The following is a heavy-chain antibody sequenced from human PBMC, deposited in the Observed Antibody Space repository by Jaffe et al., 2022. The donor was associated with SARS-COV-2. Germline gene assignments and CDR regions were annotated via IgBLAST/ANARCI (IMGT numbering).Heavy chain of an antibody. CDR3: ARDVRGIDSGSPDY. CDR2: ISHDGSNE. D-gene: IGHD4-17*01. Sequence: QVQLVESGGGVVQPGTSLRLSCAASGFTFSRYAIHWVRQAPGKGLEWVALISHDGSNEYYPDSVKGRFTISRDNSKNTLYLQVNSLRVEDTAVYFCARDVRGIDSGSPDYWGQGTLVTVSS. CDR1: GFTFSRYA. J-gene: IGHJ4*02. V-gene: IGHV3-30-3*01.